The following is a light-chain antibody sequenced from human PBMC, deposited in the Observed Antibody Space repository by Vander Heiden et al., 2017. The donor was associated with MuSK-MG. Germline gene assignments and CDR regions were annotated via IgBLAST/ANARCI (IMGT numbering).Light chain of an antibody. CDR1: KGISSY. CDR3: QQLKSYPLT. CDR2: AAS. Sequence: IQLTQSPSFLSASVGDRVTITCLVSKGISSYLAWYQQKAGKAPKLLIYAASTLKSGVPLRFSGSGSGTEFTLTISTQQLEDFATYFCQQLKSYPLTFGGGTKVEI. V-gene: IGKV1-9*01. J-gene: IGKJ4*01.